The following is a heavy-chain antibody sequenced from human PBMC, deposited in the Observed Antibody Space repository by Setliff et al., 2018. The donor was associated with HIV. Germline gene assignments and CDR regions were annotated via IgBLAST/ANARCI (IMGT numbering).Heavy chain of an antibody. Sequence: ASVKVSCKASGYTFTNYDINWVRQATGQGLEWMGWMNPNSGNTGYAQKFQGRVTMTRNTSISTAYMELSSLRSEDTAVYYCARGGRSTVATWAWFDPWGQGTLVTVSS. CDR3: ARGGRSTVATWAWFDP. V-gene: IGHV1-8*02. J-gene: IGHJ5*02. CDR2: MNPNSGNT. CDR1: GYTFTNYD. D-gene: IGHD4-4*01.